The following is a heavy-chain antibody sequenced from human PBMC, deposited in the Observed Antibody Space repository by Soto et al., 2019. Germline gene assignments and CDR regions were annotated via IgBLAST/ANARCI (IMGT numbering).Heavy chain of an antibody. V-gene: IGHV4-38-2*02. CDR1: GYSIRSSSY. CDR2: IYSTGST. CDR3: RRSSRYSTDV. Sequence: SETLSLTCTVSGYSIRSSSYWGWIRQPPGKGLEWIGSIYSTGSTYYNPSLNSQVTISVDTSKNQFSLNVISVTAADTAVYYCRRSSRYSTDVWGKGTTVT. D-gene: IGHD6-13*01. J-gene: IGHJ6*04.